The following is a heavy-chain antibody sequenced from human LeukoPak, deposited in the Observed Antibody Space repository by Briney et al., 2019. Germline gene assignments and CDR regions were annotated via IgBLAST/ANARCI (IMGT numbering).Heavy chain of an antibody. CDR1: GFTFSSYA. V-gene: IGHV3-64*01. J-gene: IGHJ4*02. D-gene: IGHD4-23*01. Sequence: GGSLRLSCAASGFTFSSYAMHWVRQAPGKGLEYVSAISSNGGSTYYANSVKGRFTISRDNSKNTLYLQINSLRAEDTAIYYCAKTHPATVVAPYDYWGQGTLVTVSS. CDR3: AKTHPATVVAPYDY. CDR2: ISSNGGST.